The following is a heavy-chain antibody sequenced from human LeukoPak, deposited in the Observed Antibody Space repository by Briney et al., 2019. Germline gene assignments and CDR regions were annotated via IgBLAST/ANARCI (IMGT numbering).Heavy chain of an antibody. CDR2: ISYDGSNK. D-gene: IGHD3-16*01. J-gene: IGHJ4*02. CDR1: GFTFTGYA. CDR3: ATDYGKDPLYFDY. Sequence: GGSLRLSCAGSGFTFTGYAMHWVRQAPGKGLEWVAVISYDGSNKYYADSVKGRFTISRDNPKNTLYLQMSSLRAEDTAVYYCATDYGKDPLYFDYWGQGTLVTVPS. V-gene: IGHV3-30*04.